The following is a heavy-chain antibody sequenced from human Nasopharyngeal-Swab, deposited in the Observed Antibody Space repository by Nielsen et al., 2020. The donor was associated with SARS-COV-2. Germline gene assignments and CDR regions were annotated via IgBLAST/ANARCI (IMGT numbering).Heavy chain of an antibody. Sequence: GESLKISCAASGFTFSSYWMPWVRQVPGKGLVWVPRINNDGNSTYYAASVKGRFTISRDNAKNTLYLQMNSLRAEDTAVYYCARGSSADSGWGYYWGQGTLVTVSS. J-gene: IGHJ4*02. CDR1: GFTFSSYW. CDR2: INNDGNST. D-gene: IGHD2-15*01. CDR3: ARGSSADSGWGYY. V-gene: IGHV3-74*01.